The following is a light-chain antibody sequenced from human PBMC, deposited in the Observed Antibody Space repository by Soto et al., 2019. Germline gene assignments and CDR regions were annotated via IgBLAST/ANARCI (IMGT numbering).Light chain of an antibody. J-gene: IGKJ1*01. CDR2: AAS. Sequence: DIQMTQSPSSLSASVGDRVTITCRASQRISSYLNWYQQKPGKAPELLIYAASSLSREIPSRFSGGGTGTHFTLTISGLQPEDLATYFCLQTSTFPRTFGQGTKVDIK. CDR3: LQTSTFPRT. V-gene: IGKV1-39*01. CDR1: QRISSY.